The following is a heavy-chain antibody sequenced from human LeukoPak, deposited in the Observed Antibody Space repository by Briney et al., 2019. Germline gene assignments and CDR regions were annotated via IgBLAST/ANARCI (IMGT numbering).Heavy chain of an antibody. Sequence: PGGSLRLSCAASGFTFSDYYMSWIRQAPGKGLEWVSYISSSGSTIYYADSVKGRFTISRDNSKNTLYLQMNSLRAEDTAVYYCAKDLSVAVAGLGFDYWGQGTLVTVSS. CDR3: AKDLSVAVAGLGFDY. CDR1: GFTFSDYY. V-gene: IGHV3-11*04. D-gene: IGHD6-19*01. CDR2: ISSSGSTI. J-gene: IGHJ4*02.